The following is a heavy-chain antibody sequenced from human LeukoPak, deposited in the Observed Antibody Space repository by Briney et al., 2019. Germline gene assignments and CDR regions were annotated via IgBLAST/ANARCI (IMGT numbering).Heavy chain of an antibody. CDR1: GFTFSSYG. J-gene: IGHJ6*04. Sequence: PGGSLRLSCAASGFTFSSYGMHWVRQAPGKGLEWVAFIRYDGSNKYYADSVKGRFTISRDNSKNTLYLQMNSLRAEDTAVYYCGRDHDSSGYLDGWGKGTTVTVSS. D-gene: IGHD3-22*01. CDR2: IRYDGSNK. V-gene: IGHV3-30*02. CDR3: GRDHDSSGYLDG.